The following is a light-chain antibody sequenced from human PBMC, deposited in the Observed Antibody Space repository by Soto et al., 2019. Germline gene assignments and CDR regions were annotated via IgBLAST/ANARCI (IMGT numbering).Light chain of an antibody. CDR2: GES. CDR3: QQYGSSRWT. Sequence: EIVSTQSPGTLSLSPGERATLSCRASQSISSSYLAWYQQKPGQAPRLLIYGESNRATGIPDKFSSSRYRTDFTFTFIRLEPEDFAVYYCQQYGSSRWTFGQGTKVDIK. V-gene: IGKV3-20*01. CDR1: QSISSSY. J-gene: IGKJ1*01.